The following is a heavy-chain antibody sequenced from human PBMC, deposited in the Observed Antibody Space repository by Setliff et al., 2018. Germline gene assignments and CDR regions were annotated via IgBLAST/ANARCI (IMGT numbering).Heavy chain of an antibody. J-gene: IGHJ4*02. CDR1: DGSLSTYY. D-gene: IGHD5-12*01. CDR2: VYYSGTA. CDR3: ARGGTFRYFDF. V-gene: IGHV4-59*01. Sequence: PSETLSLTCTVSDGSLSTYYWSWIRQPPGKGLEFIGYVYYSGTANYSPSLRSRLTISVDMSKNQFSLKLRSVTAADTAVYYCARGGTFRYFDFWGQGAPVTVS.